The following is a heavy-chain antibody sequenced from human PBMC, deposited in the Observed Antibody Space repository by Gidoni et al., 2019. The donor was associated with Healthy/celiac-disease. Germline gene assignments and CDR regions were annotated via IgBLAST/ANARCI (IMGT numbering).Heavy chain of an antibody. Sequence: QLQLQESGPGLVKPSETLSLTCTVSGSSISGSSYYWGWIRQPPGKGLECIGSIYYSGSTYYNPSLKSRVTISVDTSKNQFSLKLSSVTAADTAVYYCARAGSPYYYGMDVWGQGTTVTVSS. D-gene: IGHD7-27*01. CDR3: ARAGSPYYYGMDV. V-gene: IGHV4-39*07. J-gene: IGHJ6*02. CDR1: GSSISGSSYY. CDR2: IYYSGST.